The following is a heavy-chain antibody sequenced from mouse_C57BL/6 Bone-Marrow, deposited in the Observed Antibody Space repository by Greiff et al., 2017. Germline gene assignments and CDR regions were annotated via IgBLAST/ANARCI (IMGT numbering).Heavy chain of an antibody. D-gene: IGHD4-1*01. Sequence: VKLMESGAELVRPGASVKLSCKASGYTFTDYYINWVKQRPGQGLEWIARIYPGSGNTYYNEKFKGKATLTAEKSSSTAYMQLSSLTSEDSAVYFCAVWGYWGQGTTLTVSS. CDR2: IYPGSGNT. V-gene: IGHV1-76*01. CDR3: AVWGY. CDR1: GYTFTDYY. J-gene: IGHJ2*01.